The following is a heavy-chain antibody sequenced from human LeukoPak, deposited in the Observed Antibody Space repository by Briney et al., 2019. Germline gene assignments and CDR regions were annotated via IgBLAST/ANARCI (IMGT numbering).Heavy chain of an antibody. CDR2: ISSRSTYI. CDR3: AREESGSSGWYDY. CDR1: GFTFSSYS. Sequence: PGGSLRLSCAVSGFTFSSYSMNWVRQAPGKGLEWVSSISSRSTYIYYADSVKGRFAISRDNAKNSLYLQMNSLRAEDTAVYYCAREESGSSGWYDYWGQGTLVTVSS. V-gene: IGHV3-21*01. D-gene: IGHD6-19*01. J-gene: IGHJ4*02.